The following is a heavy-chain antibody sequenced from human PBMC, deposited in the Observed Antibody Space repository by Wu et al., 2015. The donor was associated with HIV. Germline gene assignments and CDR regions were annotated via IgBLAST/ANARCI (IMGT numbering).Heavy chain of an antibody. CDR2: IIPIHGTA. V-gene: IGHV1-69*11. CDR1: GDTFSRSG. J-gene: IGHJ4*02. CDR3: ASGYSGDEENY. Sequence: QLVQSGAEVKKPGSSVKVSCKASGDTFSRSGISWMRQAPGKGFEWMGRIIPIHGTANYAQKFQGKVTITADESTSTAYMELSSLRSEDTAVYYCASGYSGDEENYWGQGTLVTVSS. D-gene: IGHD5-12*01.